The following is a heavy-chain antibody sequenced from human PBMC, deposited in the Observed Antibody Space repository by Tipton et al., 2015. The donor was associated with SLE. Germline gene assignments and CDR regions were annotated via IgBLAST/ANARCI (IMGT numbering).Heavy chain of an antibody. J-gene: IGHJ4*02. CDR1: GYTLTDYY. Sequence: VQLVQSGADVKKPGASVTVSCKPSGYTLTDYYIHWVRLAPGQGLEWMGRIDLNTGGTKIAQKFLGRVTMTSDTSISTAYINLSNLRSDDTAIYFCARLRHPAHFDYWGQGTLVTASS. CDR2: IDLNTGGT. CDR3: ARLRHPAHFDY. V-gene: IGHV1-2*06.